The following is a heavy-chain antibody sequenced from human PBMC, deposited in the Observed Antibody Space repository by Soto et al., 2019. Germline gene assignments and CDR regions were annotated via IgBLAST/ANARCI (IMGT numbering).Heavy chain of an antibody. CDR3: AHRGYMYGNWDHGYFDY. V-gene: IGHV2-5*02. CDR2: IYWDDDK. D-gene: IGHD5-18*01. Sequence: QITLKESGPTRVKPTQTLALTCTFSGFSLTTSGVGVCWIRKTPGKALEWLAVIYWDDDKRYNPSLKNRLTITKDTSKNQVVIIMADMDPVDTATYFCAHRGYMYGNWDHGYFDYWGQGTLVTVSS. J-gene: IGHJ4*02. CDR1: GFSLTTSGVG.